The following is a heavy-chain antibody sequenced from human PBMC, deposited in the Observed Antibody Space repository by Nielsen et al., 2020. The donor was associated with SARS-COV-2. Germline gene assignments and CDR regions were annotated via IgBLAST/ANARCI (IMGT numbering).Heavy chain of an antibody. D-gene: IGHD3-10*01. CDR1: GYTFTSYA. CDR3: ARAMVRGVPSDFDY. Sequence: ALVKVSCKASGYTFTSYAMHWVRQAPGQRLEWMGWINAGNGNTKYSQKFQGRVTITRDTSASTAYMELSSLRSEDTAVYYCARAMVRGVPSDFDYWGQGTLVTVSS. J-gene: IGHJ4*02. CDR2: INAGNGNT. V-gene: IGHV1-3*01.